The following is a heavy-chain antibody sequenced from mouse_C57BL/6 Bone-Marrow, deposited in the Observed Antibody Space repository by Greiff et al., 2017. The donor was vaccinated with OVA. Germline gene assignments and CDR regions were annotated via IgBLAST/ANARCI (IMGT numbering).Heavy chain of an antibody. CDR3: TTGGYLSYWYVDV. V-gene: IGHV14-4*01. CDR1: GFNIKDDY. J-gene: IGHJ1*03. D-gene: IGHD2-2*01. CDR2: IDPENGDT. Sequence: VQLQQSGAELVRPGASVKLSCTASGFNIKDDYMHWVKQRPEKGLEWIGWIDPENGDTEYASKFQGKATITADTSSNTAYLQLSSLTSEDTAVYYCTTGGYLSYWYVDVWGTGTTVTVSS.